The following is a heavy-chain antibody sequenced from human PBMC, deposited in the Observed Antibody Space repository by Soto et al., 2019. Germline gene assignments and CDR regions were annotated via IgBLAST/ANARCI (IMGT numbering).Heavy chain of an antibody. CDR3: ARDQVKGTMTIL. J-gene: IGHJ4*02. D-gene: IGHD4-17*01. Sequence: QEQLVESGGGVVQPGGSLRLSCVASGFSLINYGMHWVRQAPGKGLEWVAVISYDGGNKYYADSVKGRFTISRDNSKNTMYLQMNSLSAEDTAVYHCARDQVKGTMTILWGQGTLVTVSS. CDR2: ISYDGGNK. V-gene: IGHV3-30*03. CDR1: GFSLINYG.